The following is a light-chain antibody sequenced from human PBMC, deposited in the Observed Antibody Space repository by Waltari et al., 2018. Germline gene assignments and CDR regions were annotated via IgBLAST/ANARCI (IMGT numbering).Light chain of an antibody. Sequence: DIVMTQSADSLAVSLGERATINCRSSQTLLDSSNSKNYVAWYQQKPGQPPKLLFFWASTRESGVPDRFSASGSGTDFTLTISSLQAEDVAVYYCHQYYSAPFTFGPGTKVDIK. V-gene: IGKV4-1*01. J-gene: IGKJ3*01. CDR3: HQYYSAPFT. CDR2: WAS. CDR1: QTLLDSSNSKNY.